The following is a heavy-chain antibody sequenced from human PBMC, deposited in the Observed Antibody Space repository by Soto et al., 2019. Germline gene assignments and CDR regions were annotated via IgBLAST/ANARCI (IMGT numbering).Heavy chain of an antibody. V-gene: IGHV3-15*07. D-gene: IGHD2-15*01. Sequence: GGSLRLSCAGSGFAFSNDWMNWVRQAPGKGLEWVGRIKSKTDGGTTDYAAPVKGRFTISRDDSKNTLYLQMNSLKTEDTAVYYCTTGLIVVYGMDVWGQGTTVTISS. CDR1: GFAFSNDW. CDR3: TTGLIVVYGMDV. J-gene: IGHJ6*02. CDR2: IKSKTDGGTT.